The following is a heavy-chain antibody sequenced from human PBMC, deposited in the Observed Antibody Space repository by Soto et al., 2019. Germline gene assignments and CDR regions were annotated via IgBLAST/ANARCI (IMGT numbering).Heavy chain of an antibody. CDR3: AKAIGDGRYYYYYYGMDV. V-gene: IGHV3-23*01. D-gene: IGHD3-16*01. Sequence: WGSLRLSCAASGFTFSSYAMSWVRQAPGKGLEWVSAISGSGGSTYYADSVKGRFTISRDNSKNTLYLQMNSLRAEDTAVYYCAKAIGDGRYYYYYYGMDVWGQETTVTVPS. CDR1: GFTFSSYA. CDR2: ISGSGGST. J-gene: IGHJ6*02.